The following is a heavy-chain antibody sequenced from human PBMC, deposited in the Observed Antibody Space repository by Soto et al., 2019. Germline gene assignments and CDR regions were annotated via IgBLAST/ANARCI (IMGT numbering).Heavy chain of an antibody. CDR3: TRYSGSYWHYLDF. Sequence: AESLKISCKGSGYSFASHWVAWVRQMPEKGLEWIGTIYPGDSDTKYSSAFRGHVAISADTSVSTAYLQWRSLEATDSAIYYCTRYSGSYWHYLDFWGQGTLVTVSS. J-gene: IGHJ4*02. D-gene: IGHD1-26*01. CDR1: GYSFASHW. V-gene: IGHV5-51*01. CDR2: IYPGDSDT.